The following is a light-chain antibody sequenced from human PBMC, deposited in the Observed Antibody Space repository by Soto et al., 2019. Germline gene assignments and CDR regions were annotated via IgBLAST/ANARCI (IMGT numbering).Light chain of an antibody. CDR3: QKYNNWPPLT. CDR1: QSVSSN. J-gene: IGKJ4*01. V-gene: IGKV3-15*01. Sequence: EIVMTQSPATLSVSPGERATLSCRASQSVSSNLAWYQQKPGQAPRLLIYGASTRATGIPARFSGSGSGTEFTLTTSGLQSEDFAVYYCQKYNNWPPLTSGGGTKVEIK. CDR2: GAS.